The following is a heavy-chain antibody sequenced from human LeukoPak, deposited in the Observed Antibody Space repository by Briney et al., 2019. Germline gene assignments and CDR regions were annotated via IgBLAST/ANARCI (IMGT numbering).Heavy chain of an antibody. D-gene: IGHD4-11*01. CDR3: TRDRTVTFAYYYYMDV. Sequence: GGSLRLSCTASGFTFGDYAMSWVRQAPGKGLEWVGFIRSKAYGGTTEYAASVKGRFTISRDDSKSIAYLQMNSLKTEDTAVYYCTRDRTVTFAYYYYMDVWGEGTTVTVSS. V-gene: IGHV3-49*04. CDR1: GFTFGDYA. J-gene: IGHJ6*03. CDR2: IRSKAYGGTT.